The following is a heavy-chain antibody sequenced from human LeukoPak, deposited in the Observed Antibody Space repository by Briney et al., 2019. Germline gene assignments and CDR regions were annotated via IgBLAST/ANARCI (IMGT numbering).Heavy chain of an antibody. J-gene: IGHJ4*02. CDR1: GGSISSYY. D-gene: IGHD2-2*03. CDR3: ARHGYCSSTSCYEDY. Sequence: AGTLSLTCTVSGGSISSYYWSWIRQPPGKGLEWIGYIYTSGSTNYNPSLKSRVTISVDTSKNQFSLKLSSVTAADTAVYYCARHGYCSSTSCYEDYWGQGTLVTVSS. CDR2: IYTSGST. V-gene: IGHV4-4*09.